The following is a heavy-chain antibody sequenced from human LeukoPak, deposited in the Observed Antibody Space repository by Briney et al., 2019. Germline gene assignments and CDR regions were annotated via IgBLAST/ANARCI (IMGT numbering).Heavy chain of an antibody. J-gene: IGHJ4*02. Sequence: ASVKLSCKASGYTFTSYGNSWVRQAPGQGLEWMGWISAYNGNTNYAQKLQGRGTMTTATSTSTAYMERRRLCTDDTEEYVCVRDDEDFDSCGQRTLVTVSS. V-gene: IGHV1-18*01. CDR2: ISAYNGNT. CDR1: GYTFTSYG. D-gene: IGHD4-17*01. CDR3: VRDDEDFDS.